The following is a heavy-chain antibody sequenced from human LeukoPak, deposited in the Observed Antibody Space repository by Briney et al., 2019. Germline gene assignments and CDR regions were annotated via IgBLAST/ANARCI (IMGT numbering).Heavy chain of an antibody. V-gene: IGHV3-30*03. CDR2: ISYDGSHR. CDR3: ARERTSAPGFDY. Sequence: QSGGSLRLSGAASGFTFSSSGMHWVRQAPGKGLEWVAVISYDGSHRYYADSVKGRFTISRDNSKNTLYLQMNSLRAEDTAVYYCARERTSAPGFDYWGQGTLVTVSS. J-gene: IGHJ4*02. CDR1: GFTFSSSG. D-gene: IGHD3/OR15-3a*01.